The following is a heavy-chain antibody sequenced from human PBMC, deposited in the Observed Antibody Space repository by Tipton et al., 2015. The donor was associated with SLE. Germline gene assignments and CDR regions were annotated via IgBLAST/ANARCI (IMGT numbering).Heavy chain of an antibody. J-gene: IGHJ4*02. CDR1: GFTFSSYG. D-gene: IGHD3-22*01. Sequence: SLRLSCAASGFTFSSYGMHWVRQAPGKGLVWVSGISSDGRSTTYADSVKGRFTISRDNAKNTLYLQMNSLRADDTAVYYCASIALIVSGDYWGQGTLVTVSS. CDR2: ISSDGRST. V-gene: IGHV3-74*03. CDR3: ASIALIVSGDY.